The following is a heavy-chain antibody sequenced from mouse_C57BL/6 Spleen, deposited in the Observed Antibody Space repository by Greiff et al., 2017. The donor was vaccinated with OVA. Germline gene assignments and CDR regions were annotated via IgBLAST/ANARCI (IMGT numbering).Heavy chain of an antibody. V-gene: IGHV1-64*01. Sequence: QVQLQQPGAELVKPGASVTLSCKASGYTFTSYWMHWVKQRPGQGLEWIGMIHPNSGSTNYNEKFKSKATLTVDKSSSTAYMQLSSLTSEDSAVYYCARDNWDVGFAYWGQGTLVTVSA. CDR2: IHPNSGST. J-gene: IGHJ3*01. CDR1: GYTFTSYW. D-gene: IGHD4-1*02. CDR3: ARDNWDVGFAY.